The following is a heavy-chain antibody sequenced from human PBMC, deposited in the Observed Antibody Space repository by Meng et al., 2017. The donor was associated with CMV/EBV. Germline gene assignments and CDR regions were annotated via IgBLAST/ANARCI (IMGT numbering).Heavy chain of an antibody. CDR3: ARYSSWPGLASA. Sequence: GSLRLSCAVYGGSFSGYYWSWIRQPPGKGLEWIGEINHSGSTNYNPYLKSRVTISVDTSKNQFSLKLSSVTAADTAVYYCARYSSWPGLASAWGQGTLVTVSS. CDR2: INHSGST. D-gene: IGHD6-13*01. J-gene: IGHJ5*02. CDR1: GGSFSGYY. V-gene: IGHV4-34*01.